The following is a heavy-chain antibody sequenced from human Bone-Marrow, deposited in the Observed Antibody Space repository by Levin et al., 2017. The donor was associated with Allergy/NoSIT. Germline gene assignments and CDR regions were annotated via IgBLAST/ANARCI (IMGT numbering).Heavy chain of an antibody. CDR3: ARVGHVRESSGTSWYSFSYYYMDV. J-gene: IGHJ6*03. D-gene: IGHD2-2*02. V-gene: IGHV4-61*02. CDR2: IYTSGST. Sequence: SETLSLTCTVSGGSVSSGNYYWSWIRQPAGERLEWIGRIYTSGSTNYNPSLKSRVTISLDTSKNQFSLKLTSVTAADTAVYYCARVGHVRESSGTSWYSFSYYYMDVWGKGTTVTVSS. CDR1: GGSVSSGNYY.